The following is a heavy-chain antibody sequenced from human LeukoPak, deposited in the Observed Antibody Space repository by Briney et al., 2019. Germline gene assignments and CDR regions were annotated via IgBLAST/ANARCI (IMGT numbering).Heavy chain of an antibody. J-gene: IGHJ6*03. D-gene: IGHD6-13*01. CDR3: ARAAIAAARIYYYMDV. CDR2: ISTSSSYI. V-gene: IGHV3-21*01. Sequence: GGSLRLSCAASGFTFSSYSMNWVRQAPGKGLEWVSFISTSSSYIHNPDSVKGRFTISRDNAEHSLYLQMNSLRAEDTAVYYCARAAIAAARIYYYMDVWGKGTTVTVSS. CDR1: GFTFSSYS.